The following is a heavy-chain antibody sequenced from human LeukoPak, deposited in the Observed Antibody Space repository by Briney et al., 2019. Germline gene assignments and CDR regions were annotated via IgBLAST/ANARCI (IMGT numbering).Heavy chain of an antibody. CDR2: ISYDGSNE. V-gene: IGHV3-30*04. D-gene: IGHD3-22*01. Sequence: GRSLRLSCAASGFTFSSYAMHWVRQAPGRGLEWVAVISYDGSNEYYADSVKGRFTISRDNSKNTLYLQMNSLRAEDTAVYYCARDHYYDSSGYYDYFDYWGQGTLVTVSS. J-gene: IGHJ4*02. CDR1: GFTFSSYA. CDR3: ARDHYYDSSGYYDYFDY.